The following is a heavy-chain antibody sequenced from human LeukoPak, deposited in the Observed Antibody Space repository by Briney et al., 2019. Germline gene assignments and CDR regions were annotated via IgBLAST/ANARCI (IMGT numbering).Heavy chain of an antibody. J-gene: IGHJ6*02. V-gene: IGHV3-9*01. CDR1: GFTFDDYA. Sequence: GGSLRLSCAASGFTFDDYAMHWVRQAPGKGLEWVSGISWNSGSIGYADSVKGRFTISRDNAKNSLYLQMNSLRAEDTALYYCGKDIGRYYYYGMDVWGQGATVTVSS. CDR2: ISWNSGSI. CDR3: GKDIGRYYYYGMDV. D-gene: IGHD3-16*01.